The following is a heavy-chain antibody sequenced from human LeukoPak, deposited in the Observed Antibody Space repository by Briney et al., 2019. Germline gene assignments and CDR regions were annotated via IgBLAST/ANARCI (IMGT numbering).Heavy chain of an antibody. J-gene: IGHJ4*02. V-gene: IGHV4-34*01. CDR3: ARGNRRFGYYGSGSRLPYDS. CDR2: FTHLETT. D-gene: IGHD3-10*01. CDR1: GGSFSGNY. Sequence: SETLCLTCDVYGGSFSGNYWAWIRQPPGKGLEWLGEFTHLETTNYNPSLKSRITVSIDTAKNRFSLSLTSVTAADTAVYFCARGNRRFGYYGSGSRLPYDSWGQGTLVTVSS.